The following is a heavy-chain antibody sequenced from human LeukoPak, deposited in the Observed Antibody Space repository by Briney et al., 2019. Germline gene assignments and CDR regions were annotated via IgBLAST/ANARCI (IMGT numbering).Heavy chain of an antibody. CDR3: ARETARFLELGFAFDI. CDR1: GFTFSSYE. Sequence: GGSLRLSCAASGFTFSSYEMNWVRQAPGKGLEWVSYISSSGSTIYYADSVKGRFTISRDNAKNSLYLQMNSLSAEDTAVYYCARETARFLELGFAFDIWGQGTMVTVSS. CDR2: ISSSGSTI. D-gene: IGHD3-3*01. V-gene: IGHV3-48*03. J-gene: IGHJ3*02.